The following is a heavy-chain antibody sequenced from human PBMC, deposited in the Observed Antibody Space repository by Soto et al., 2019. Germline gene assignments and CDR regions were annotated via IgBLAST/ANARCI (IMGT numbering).Heavy chain of an antibody. CDR3: ARDTGNSFDY. CDR2: ISPHIGNT. J-gene: IGHJ4*02. V-gene: IGHV1-18*01. CDR1: GYTFNTYF. Sequence: HVQLVQSGGELKKPGASVKVSCNTSGYTFNTYFITWVRQAPGQGLEWMGWISPHIGNTKYAEKFQGRVTMTADTITKTAYLELRNLRIDDTAVYYCARDTGNSFDYWGQGTPVTVSS.